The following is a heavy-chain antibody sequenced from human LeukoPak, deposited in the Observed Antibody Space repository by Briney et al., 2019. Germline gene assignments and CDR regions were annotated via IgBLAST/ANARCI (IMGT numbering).Heavy chain of an antibody. Sequence: SETLSLTCAVYGGSFSGYYWSWIRQPPGKGLEWIGEINHSGSTNYNPSLKSRVTISVDTSKTQFSLKLSSVTAADTAVYYCARDSSWAHSSGWYYFDYWGQGTLVTVST. V-gene: IGHV4-34*01. CDR2: INHSGST. J-gene: IGHJ4*02. CDR1: GGSFSGYY. CDR3: ARDSSWAHSSGWYYFDY. D-gene: IGHD6-19*01.